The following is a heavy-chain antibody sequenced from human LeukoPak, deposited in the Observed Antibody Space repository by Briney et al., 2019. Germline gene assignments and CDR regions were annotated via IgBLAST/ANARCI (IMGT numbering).Heavy chain of an antibody. CDR1: GGSISSYY. J-gene: IGHJ4*02. CDR2: IYYSGST. Sequence: SEALSLTXTVSGGSISSYYWSWIRQPPGKGLEWIGYIYYSGSTNYNPSLTSRVTISVDTSKNQFSLKLSSVTAADTAVYYCARGTPQTFDYWGQGTLVTVSS. V-gene: IGHV4-59*12. CDR3: ARGTPQTFDY.